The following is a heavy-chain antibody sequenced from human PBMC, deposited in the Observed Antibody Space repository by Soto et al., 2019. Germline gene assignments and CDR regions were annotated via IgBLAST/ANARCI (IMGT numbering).Heavy chain of an antibody. CDR3: ATTRRVSDY. CDR2: ISGSDGST. CDR1: GFTFSSYA. J-gene: IGHJ4*02. V-gene: IGHV3-23*01. Sequence: GGSLRIACAASGFTFSSYAMSWVRQAPGKGLEWVSAISGSDGSTYYADSVKGRFTISRDTSKNTLYLQMNSQRAEHTAVYYCATTRRVSDYWGQGTLVTVSS. D-gene: IGHD6-13*01.